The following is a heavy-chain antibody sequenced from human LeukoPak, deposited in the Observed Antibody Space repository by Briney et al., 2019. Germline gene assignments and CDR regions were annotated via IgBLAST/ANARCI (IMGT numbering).Heavy chain of an antibody. V-gene: IGHV3-23*01. CDR3: AKGITMVRGFFDY. CDR1: GFTFSSYA. D-gene: IGHD3-10*01. CDR2: ISGSGGST. Sequence: PGGSLRLSCAASGFTFSSYAMSWVRQAPGKGLEWVSSISGSGGSTYYADSVKGRFTISRDNSKNTLYLQMNSLRAEDTALYYCAKGITMVRGFFDYWGQGTLVTVSS. J-gene: IGHJ4*02.